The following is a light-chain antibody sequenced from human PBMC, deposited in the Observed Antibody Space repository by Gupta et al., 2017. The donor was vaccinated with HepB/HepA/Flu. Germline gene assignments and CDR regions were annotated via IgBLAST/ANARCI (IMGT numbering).Light chain of an antibody. Sequence: EIVLTQSPATLSLSPGERATLSCRASQSISSYLVWYQQKPGQAPRLLISDASNRATGIPARFCGSGSGTDFTLTISSLEPEDFAVYYCQQRSNWPPITFGQGTRLDIK. V-gene: IGKV3-11*01. J-gene: IGKJ5*01. CDR1: QSISSY. CDR2: DAS. CDR3: QQRSNWPPIT.